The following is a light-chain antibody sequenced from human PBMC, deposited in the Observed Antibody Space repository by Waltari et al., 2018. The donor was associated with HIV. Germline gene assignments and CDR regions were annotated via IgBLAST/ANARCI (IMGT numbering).Light chain of an antibody. CDR1: QTVDRDY. CDR3: QQYDRSWVT. J-gene: IGKJ4*01. Sequence: EILLTQSPGTLSLSPGERATLSCRASQTVDRDYVSWYQKNPGQGPRLLVLGAARRATGIPDRFSGSGSGTDFTLTISRLEPEDFAVYYCQQYDRSWVTFGGGTKVEIK. V-gene: IGKV3-20*01. CDR2: GAA.